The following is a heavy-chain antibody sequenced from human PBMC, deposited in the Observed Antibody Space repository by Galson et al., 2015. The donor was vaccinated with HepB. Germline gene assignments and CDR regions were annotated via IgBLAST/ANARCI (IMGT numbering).Heavy chain of an antibody. V-gene: IGHV3-74*01. CDR2: INGDGSST. CDR3: ARAIGYSYGYAY. CDR1: GFTFSNSW. D-gene: IGHD5-18*01. Sequence: SLRLSCAASGFTFSNSWMHWVRQAPGKGLVWVSRINGDGSSTDYVASGKGRFTISRDNAKNTLYLQMNSLRAEDTAVYYCARAIGYSYGYAYWGQGTLVTVSS. J-gene: IGHJ4*02.